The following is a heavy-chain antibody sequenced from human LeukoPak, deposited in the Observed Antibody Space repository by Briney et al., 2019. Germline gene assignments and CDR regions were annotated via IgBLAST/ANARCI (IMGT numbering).Heavy chain of an antibody. Sequence: SETLSLTCTVSGGSISSSSYYWGWIRQPPGKGLEWIGSIYYSGSTYYNPSLKSRVTISVDTSKNQFSLKLSSVTAADTAVYYCARYHRSSWYHYFDYWGQGTLVTVSS. D-gene: IGHD6-13*01. CDR3: ARYHRSSWYHYFDY. J-gene: IGHJ4*02. CDR2: IYYSGST. V-gene: IGHV4-39*07. CDR1: GGSISSSSYY.